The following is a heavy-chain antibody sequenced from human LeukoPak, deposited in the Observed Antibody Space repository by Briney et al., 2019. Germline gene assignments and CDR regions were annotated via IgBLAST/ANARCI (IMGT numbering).Heavy chain of an antibody. D-gene: IGHD3-22*01. V-gene: IGHV3-48*04. J-gene: IGHJ4*02. CDR2: ISSSSSTI. CDR3: ASLGDYYDSSGYYSVPY. Sequence: GGSLRLSCAASGFTFSSYSMNWVRQAPGKGLEWVSYISSSSSTIYYADSVKGRFTISRDNAKNSLYLQMNSLRAEDTAVYYCASLGDYYDSSGYYSVPYWGQGTLVTVSS. CDR1: GFTFSSYS.